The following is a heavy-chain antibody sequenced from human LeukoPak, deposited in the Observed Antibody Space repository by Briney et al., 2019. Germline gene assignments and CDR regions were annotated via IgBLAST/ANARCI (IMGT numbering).Heavy chain of an antibody. D-gene: IGHD4-17*01. J-gene: IGHJ4*02. CDR1: GGSISTYY. V-gene: IGHV4-59*01. Sequence: SETLSLTCAVSGGSISTYYWSWIRQPPGKGLEWIGYIYYSGSTNYNPSLKSRVTISVDTSKDQFSLKLSSVTAADTAVYYCARGDRGDPSRFEYWGQGTLVTVSS. CDR2: IYYSGST. CDR3: ARGDRGDPSRFEY.